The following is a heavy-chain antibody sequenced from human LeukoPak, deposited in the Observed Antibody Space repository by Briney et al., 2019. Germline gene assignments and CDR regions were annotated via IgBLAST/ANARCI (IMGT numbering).Heavy chain of an antibody. CDR1: GGSFSGYY. V-gene: IGHV4-34*01. D-gene: IGHD3-10*01. Sequence: PSETLSLTCAVYGGSFSGYYWSWIRQPPGKGLEWIGEINHSRSTNYNPSLKSRVTISVDTSKNQFSLKLSSVTAADTAVYYCYGSGSFYYYYGMDVWGKGTTVTVSS. CDR3: YGSGSFYYYYGMDV. J-gene: IGHJ6*04. CDR2: INHSRST.